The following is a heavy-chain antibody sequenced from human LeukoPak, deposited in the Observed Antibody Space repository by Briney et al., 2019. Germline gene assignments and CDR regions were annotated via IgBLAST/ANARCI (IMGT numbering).Heavy chain of an antibody. CDR1: GFTFSGYA. CDR2: ISGSGGST. J-gene: IGHJ5*02. CDR3: ARDPTTSAYYDFWSGATPFDP. D-gene: IGHD3-3*01. V-gene: IGHV3-23*01. Sequence: PGGSLRLSCAASGFTFSGYAMSWVRQAPGKGLEWVSAISGSGGSTYYADSVKGRFTISRDNSKNTLYLQMNSLRAEDTAVYYCARDPTTSAYYDFWSGATPFDPWGQGTLVTVSS.